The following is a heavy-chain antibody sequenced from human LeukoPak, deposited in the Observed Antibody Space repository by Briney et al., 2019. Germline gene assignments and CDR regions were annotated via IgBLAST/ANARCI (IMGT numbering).Heavy chain of an antibody. CDR3: ARDHIAVAVSESGDAFDI. CDR2: INHSGST. V-gene: IGHV4-34*01. D-gene: IGHD6-19*01. J-gene: IGHJ3*02. Sequence: PSETLSLTCAVYGGSFSGYYWSWIRQPPGKGLEWIGEINHSGSTNYNPSLKSRVTISVDTSKNQFSLKLSSVTAADTAVYYCARDHIAVAVSESGDAFDIWGQGTMVTVS. CDR1: GGSFSGYY.